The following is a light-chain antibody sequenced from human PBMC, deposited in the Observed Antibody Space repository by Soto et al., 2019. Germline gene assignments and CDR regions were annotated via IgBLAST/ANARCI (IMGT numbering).Light chain of an antibody. CDR2: GTS. CDR1: QTVNSIY. V-gene: IGKV3-20*01. Sequence: EIVLTQSPGTLSLSPGERATLSCRASQTVNSIYLAWYQQKPGQAPRLLIYGTSNRATGIPDRFSGSGSGTDCALSSSRRVPEYVAFYYRQQDDTSPPTFGQGTKVDIK. J-gene: IGKJ1*01. CDR3: QQDDTSPPT.